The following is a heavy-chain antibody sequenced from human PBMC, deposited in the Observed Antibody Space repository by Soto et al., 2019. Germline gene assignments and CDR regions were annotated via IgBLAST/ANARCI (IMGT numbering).Heavy chain of an antibody. V-gene: IGHV4-4*02. J-gene: IGHJ5*02. CDR1: GGSLYSSNW. Sequence: SETLSLTCDVSGGSLYSSNWWTWVRQTPGKGLEWIGYIYYSGSTYYNPSLKSRVTISVDTSKNQFSLKLSSVTAADTAVYYCARSKVAFNWFDPWGQGTLVTVSS. CDR3: ARSKVAFNWFDP. D-gene: IGHD2-15*01. CDR2: IYYSGST.